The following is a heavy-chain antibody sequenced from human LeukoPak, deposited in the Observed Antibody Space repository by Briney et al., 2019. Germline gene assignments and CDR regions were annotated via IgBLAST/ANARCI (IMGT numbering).Heavy chain of an antibody. V-gene: IGHV3-74*01. CDR3: ARNSNGISN. J-gene: IGHJ4*02. D-gene: IGHD2-8*01. Sequence: GGSLRLSCVASGFTFANYGMMWVRQAPGKGLVWVSYINSDGRSTTYADSVKGRFTISRDSAKNTLYLQMSSLRAEDTAMYYCARNSNGISNWGQGTLVIVSS. CDR1: GFTFANYG. CDR2: INSDGRST.